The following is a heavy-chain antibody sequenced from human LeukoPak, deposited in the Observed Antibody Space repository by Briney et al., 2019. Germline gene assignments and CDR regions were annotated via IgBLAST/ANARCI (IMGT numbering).Heavy chain of an antibody. CDR3: AREYYEGAFDI. CDR1: GYTFTSYA. D-gene: IGHD2/OR15-2a*01. CDR2: ISAYNGNT. V-gene: IGHV1-18*01. J-gene: IGHJ3*02. Sequence: GASVKVSCKASGYTFTSYAISWVRQAPGQRLERMGWISAYNGNTNYAQKLQGRVTMTTDTSTSTAYMELRSLRSDDTAVYYCAREYYEGAFDICGEGTMFTVSS.